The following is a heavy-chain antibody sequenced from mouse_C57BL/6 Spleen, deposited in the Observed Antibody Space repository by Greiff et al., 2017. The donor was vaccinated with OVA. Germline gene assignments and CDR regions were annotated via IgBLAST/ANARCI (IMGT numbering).Heavy chain of an antibody. Sequence: VQLQESGAELVRPWTSVKMSCTASGYTFTNYWIGWANQRPGHGLEWIGDIYPVGGYTNYNEKFKGQVTLTADKSSSTAYMQFSSLTSEDSTIYYCARLEAYDCYYDYDMDYWGQGTTVTVSS. J-gene: IGHJ4*01. CDR1: GYTFTNYW. V-gene: IGHV1-63*01. CDR3: ARLEAYDCYYDYDMDY. D-gene: IGHD2-3*01. CDR2: IYPVGGYT.